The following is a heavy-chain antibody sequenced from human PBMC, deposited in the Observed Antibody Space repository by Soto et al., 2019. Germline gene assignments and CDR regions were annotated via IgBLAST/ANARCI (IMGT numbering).Heavy chain of an antibody. V-gene: IGHV4-31*03. CDR3: ASSRGDHGNWFDP. CDR1: GGSISSGGYY. J-gene: IGHJ5*02. D-gene: IGHD2-21*02. Sequence: LSLTCTVSGGSISSGGYYWSWIRQHPGKGLEWVGYIYYSGSTYYNPSLKSRVTISVDTSKNQFSLKLSSVTAADTAVYYCASSRGDHGNWFDPWGQGTLVTVSS. CDR2: IYYSGST.